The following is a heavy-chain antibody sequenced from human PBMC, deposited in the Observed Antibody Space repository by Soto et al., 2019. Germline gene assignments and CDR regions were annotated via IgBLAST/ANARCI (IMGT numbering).Heavy chain of an antibody. V-gene: IGHV4-59*01. CDR2: IHYSGRT. CDR1: GGSLTGYF. D-gene: IGHD5-12*01. CDR3: ARGGGWLPQY. J-gene: IGHJ4*02. Sequence: QVQLKESGPGLAKPSETLSLTCTVSGGSLTGYFWSWIRQSPGGGLEWLGNIHYSGRTTYNPSLQSRVTISTDAPKNRFSLKLSSVTAADTAVYYCARGGGWLPQYWGQGTLVTVSS.